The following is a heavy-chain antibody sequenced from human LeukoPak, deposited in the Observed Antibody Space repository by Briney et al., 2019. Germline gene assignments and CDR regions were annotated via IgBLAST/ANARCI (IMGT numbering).Heavy chain of an antibody. J-gene: IGHJ4*02. CDR1: GFTFSSYS. V-gene: IGHV3-21*01. Sequence: GGSLRLSCAASGFTFSSYSMNWVRQAPGKGLEWVSSISSSSSYIYYADSVKGRFTISRDNAKNSLYLQMNSLRAEDTAVYYCASSPSTGDYFDYWGQGTLVTVSS. CDR3: ASSPSTGDYFDY. CDR2: ISSSSSYI. D-gene: IGHD1-1*01.